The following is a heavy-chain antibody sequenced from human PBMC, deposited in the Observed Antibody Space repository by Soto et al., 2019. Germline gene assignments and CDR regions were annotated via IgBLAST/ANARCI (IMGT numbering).Heavy chain of an antibody. CDR1: GYTFTGYY. CDR3: ARAGGNFGVVITLNYYYYGMDV. Sequence: ASVKVSCKASGYTFTGYYMHWVRQAPGQGLEWMGWINPNSGGTNYAQKFQGWVTMTRDTSISTAYMELSRLRSDDTAVYYCARAGGNFGVVITLNYYYYGMDVWGQGTTVTVSS. D-gene: IGHD3-3*01. J-gene: IGHJ6*02. CDR2: INPNSGGT. V-gene: IGHV1-2*04.